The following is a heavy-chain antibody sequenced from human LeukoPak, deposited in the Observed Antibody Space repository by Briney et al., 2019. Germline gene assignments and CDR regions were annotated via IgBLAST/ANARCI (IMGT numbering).Heavy chain of an antibody. J-gene: IGHJ3*02. CDR1: GFTFSNYG. CDR3: ARDSVVVMDAFDI. Sequence: GGSLRLSCAASGFTFSNYGVHWVRQAPGEGLEWVAFIRYDGGNKYYADSMEGRFTISRDNAKNSLYLQMNSLRAEDTAVYYCARDSVVVMDAFDIWGQGTMVTVSS. D-gene: IGHD2-21*01. CDR2: IRYDGGNK. V-gene: IGHV3-30*02.